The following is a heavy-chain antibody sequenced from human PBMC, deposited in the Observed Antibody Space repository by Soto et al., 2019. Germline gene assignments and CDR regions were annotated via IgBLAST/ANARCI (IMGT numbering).Heavy chain of an antibody. D-gene: IGHD1-26*01. Sequence: SETLSLTCSVSGGSVRSGAYYWSWIRQPPGKGLEWIGYVYYSGSTSYNPSLETGVTISVDTSKNQFSLKLTSVTPADTAIYYCARVKRSTSRLDPWGQGTLVTVS. CDR1: GGSVRSGAYY. V-gene: IGHV4-61*08. CDR2: VYYSGST. J-gene: IGHJ5*02. CDR3: ARVKRSTSRLDP.